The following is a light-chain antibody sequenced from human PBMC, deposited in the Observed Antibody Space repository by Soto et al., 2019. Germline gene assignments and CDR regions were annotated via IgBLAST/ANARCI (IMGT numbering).Light chain of an antibody. Sequence: DIQMTQSPSSLSASVGDRVTITCRASQSISRNLNWYQHKPGKAPKLLIYAASSLQNGVPSRFSGGRSGTEFTLSISSLQPEDFGTYYWQQSYTTASITFGQGTRLEIK. V-gene: IGKV1-39*01. CDR1: QSISRN. CDR2: AAS. J-gene: IGKJ5*01. CDR3: QQSYTTASIT.